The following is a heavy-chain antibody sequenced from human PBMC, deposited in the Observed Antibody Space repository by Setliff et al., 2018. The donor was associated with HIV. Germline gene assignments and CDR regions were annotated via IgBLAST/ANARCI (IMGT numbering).Heavy chain of an antibody. CDR1: GLTFGTSW. CDR2: LNPEANYI. D-gene: IGHD3-9*01. V-gene: IGHV3-74*01. Sequence: PGGSLRLSCAASGLTFGTSWMQWVRQSPGEGLLWVARLNPEANYIHYADSVKGRFTISRDNAKNTLYLQMNSLRTEDTAVYYCVRDTFDGRSYYGWDVWGQGTTVTVSS. CDR3: VRDTFDGRSYYGWDV. J-gene: IGHJ6*02.